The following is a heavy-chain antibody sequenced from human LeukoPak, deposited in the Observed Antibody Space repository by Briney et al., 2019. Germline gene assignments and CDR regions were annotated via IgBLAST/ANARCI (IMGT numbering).Heavy chain of an antibody. CDR3: ARARFYGDYSFDY. CDR2: IGTAGDT. Sequence: GGSLRLSCAASGFTFSSYDMHWVRHATGKGLEWVSAIGTAGDTYYPGSVKGRFTISRENAKNSLYLQMNSLRAGDTAVYYCARARFYGDYSFDYWGQGTLVTVSS. CDR1: GFTFSSYD. V-gene: IGHV3-13*04. D-gene: IGHD4-17*01. J-gene: IGHJ4*02.